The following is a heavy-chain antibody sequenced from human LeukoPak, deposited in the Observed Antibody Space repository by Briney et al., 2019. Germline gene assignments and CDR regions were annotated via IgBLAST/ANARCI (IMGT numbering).Heavy chain of an antibody. CDR2: IYTSGST. V-gene: IGHV4-4*07. D-gene: IGHD3-3*01. J-gene: IGHJ6*03. Sequence: SETLSLTCTVSGGSISSYYWSWIRQPAGKGLEWIGRIYTSGSTNYNPSLKSRVTMSVDTSKNQFSLKLSSVTAADTAVYYCARETGGSYYDFWSYYYYYMDVWGKGTTVTVSS. CDR3: ARETGGSYYDFWSYYYYYMDV. CDR1: GGSISSYY.